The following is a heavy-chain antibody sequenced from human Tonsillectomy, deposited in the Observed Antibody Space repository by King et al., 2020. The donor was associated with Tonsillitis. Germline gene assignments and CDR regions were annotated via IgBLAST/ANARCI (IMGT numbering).Heavy chain of an antibody. J-gene: IGHJ4*02. CDR2: ISASSGNK. D-gene: IGHD3-3*01. Sequence: VQLVESGGGLVQPGGSLRLSCAASRFSLSTYAMSWVRQAPGKGLEWVSAISASSGNKYYADSVKGRFTISRDKSKNTLYLQMNRLRIDDTAVYFFARARIGFWSGLLDYWGQGVLVTVSS. CDR3: ARARIGFWSGLLDY. V-gene: IGHV3-23*04. CDR1: RFSLSTYA.